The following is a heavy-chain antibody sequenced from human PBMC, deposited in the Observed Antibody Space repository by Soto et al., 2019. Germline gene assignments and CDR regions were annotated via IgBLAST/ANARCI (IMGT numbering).Heavy chain of an antibody. Sequence: QITLNESGHTLVKPTQTLTLTCTFSGFSLTTSGVGVGWIRQSPGKAPEWLALIYWDDDKRYSPSLKSRLTITKDTSKNQVVLTMANLDPADTATYYCAHRVLRTVFGLVTTTAIYFDFWGQGTPVAVSS. CDR3: AHRVLRTVFGLVTTTAIYFDF. CDR1: GFSLTTSGVG. CDR2: IYWDDDK. D-gene: IGHD3-3*01. J-gene: IGHJ4*02. V-gene: IGHV2-5*02.